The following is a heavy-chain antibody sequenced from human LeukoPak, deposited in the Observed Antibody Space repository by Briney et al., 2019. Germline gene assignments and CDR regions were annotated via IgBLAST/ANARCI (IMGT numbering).Heavy chain of an antibody. CDR1: GFTFSTYW. J-gene: IGHJ4*02. Sequence: TGGSLRLSCAASGFTFSTYWMTWVRQAPGKGLEWVANIEQDGGETYYVDSVKGRFTISRDNAKNSLYLQMNSLRAEDTALYYCARLRGGAYWGQGTLVTVSS. CDR3: ARLRGGAY. CDR2: IEQDGGET. D-gene: IGHD3-10*01. V-gene: IGHV3-7*01.